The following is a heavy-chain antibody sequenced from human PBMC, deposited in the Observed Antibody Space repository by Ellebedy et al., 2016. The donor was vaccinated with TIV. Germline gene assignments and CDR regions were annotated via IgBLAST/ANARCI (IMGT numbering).Heavy chain of an antibody. CDR3: ARDLRYSSGWYGCLGY. CDR2: IYYSGST. J-gene: IGHJ4*02. Sequence: SETLSLTXTVSGGSISSYYWSWIRQPPGKGLEWIGYIYYSGSTNYNPSLKSRVTISVDTSKNQFSLKLSSVTAADTAVYYCARDLRYSSGWYGCLGYWGQGTLVTVSS. D-gene: IGHD6-19*01. V-gene: IGHV4-59*01. CDR1: GGSISSYY.